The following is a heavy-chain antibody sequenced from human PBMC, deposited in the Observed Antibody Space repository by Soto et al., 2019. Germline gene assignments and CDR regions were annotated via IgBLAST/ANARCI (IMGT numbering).Heavy chain of an antibody. V-gene: IGHV3-21*01. D-gene: IGHD6-13*01. CDR3: ARDPHSSSWYYYYGMDV. CDR2: ISSSSSYI. CDR1: GFTFSSYS. Sequence: GGSLRLSCAASGFTFSSYSMNWVRQAPGKGLEWVSSISSSSSYIYYADSVKGRFTISRDNAKNSLHLQMNSLRAEDTAVYYCARDPHSSSWYYYYGMDVWGQGTTVTVSS. J-gene: IGHJ6*02.